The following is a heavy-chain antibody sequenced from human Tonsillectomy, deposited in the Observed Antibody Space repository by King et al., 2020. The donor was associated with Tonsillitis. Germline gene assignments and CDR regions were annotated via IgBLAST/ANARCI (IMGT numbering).Heavy chain of an antibody. J-gene: IGHJ6*02. Sequence: VQLVESGGGLVQPGGSLRLSCAASGFTFSSYSMNWVRQAPGKGLEWVSYISSSSSTIYYADSVKGRFTISRDNAKNSLFLQMNSLRDEATAVYYCASSVGLYGSGTYGYVYYAMDVWGQGTTVTVSS. V-gene: IGHV3-48*02. CDR3: ASSVGLYGSGTYGYVYYAMDV. D-gene: IGHD3-10*01. CDR1: GFTFSSYS. CDR2: ISSSSSTI.